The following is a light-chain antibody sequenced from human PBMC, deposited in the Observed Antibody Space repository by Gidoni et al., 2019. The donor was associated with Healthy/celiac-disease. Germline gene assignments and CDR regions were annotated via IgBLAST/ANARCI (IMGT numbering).Light chain of an antibody. CDR2: YDS. CDR3: QVWDSSSDHVV. V-gene: IGLV3-21*04. CDR1: NIGSKS. Sequence: SYVLTQPPSVSVAPGKTARITCGGNNIGSKSVNWYQQKTGQAPVLVIYYDSDRPSGIPERFSGSNSGNTATLTISRVEAGDEADYYCQVWDSSSDHVVFGGGTKLTVL. J-gene: IGLJ2*01.